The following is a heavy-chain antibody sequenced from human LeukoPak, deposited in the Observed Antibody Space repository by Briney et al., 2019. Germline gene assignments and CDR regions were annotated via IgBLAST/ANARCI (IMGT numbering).Heavy chain of an antibody. CDR3: ARDSSMTRYYDFWSGNNWFDP. CDR1: GGSIDSTNW. Sequence: ETLSLTCDVSGGSIDSTNWWNWVRQAPGKGLEWVSSISSSSSYIYYADSVKGRFTISRDNAKNSLYLQMNSLRAEDTAAYYCARDSSMTRYYDFWSGNNWFDPWGQGTLVTVSS. J-gene: IGHJ5*02. D-gene: IGHD3-3*01. CDR2: ISSSSSYI. V-gene: IGHV3-21*01.